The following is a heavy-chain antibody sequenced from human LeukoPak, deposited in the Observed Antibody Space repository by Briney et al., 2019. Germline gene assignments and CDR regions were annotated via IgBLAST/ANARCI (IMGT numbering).Heavy chain of an antibody. CDR2: INPNSGGT. CDR3: AGEPIYYDSSGYYYSGYFDY. D-gene: IGHD3-22*01. Sequence: ASVKVSCKASGYTFTGYYMHWVRQAPGQGLEWMGWINPNSGGTNYAQKFQGRVTMTRDTSISTAYMELSRLRSDDTAVYYCAGEPIYYDSSGYYYSGYFDYWGQGTLVTVSS. V-gene: IGHV1-2*02. J-gene: IGHJ4*02. CDR1: GYTFTGYY.